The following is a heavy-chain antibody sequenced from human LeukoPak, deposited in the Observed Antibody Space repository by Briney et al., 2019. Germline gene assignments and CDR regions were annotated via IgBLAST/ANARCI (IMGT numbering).Heavy chain of an antibody. CDR2: ISGSGGST. CDR3: ARDITMIVEVIPTYDAFDI. J-gene: IGHJ3*02. CDR1: GFTFSSYA. Sequence: GGSLRLSCAASGFTFSSYAMSWLPQAPGKGLEWVSAISGSGGSTYYADYVMLRFTIAGDNHKNTLYLQMNTLRAEDTAVYYCARDITMIVEVIPTYDAFDIWLQARMVGVCS. V-gene: IGHV3-23*01. D-gene: IGHD3-22*01.